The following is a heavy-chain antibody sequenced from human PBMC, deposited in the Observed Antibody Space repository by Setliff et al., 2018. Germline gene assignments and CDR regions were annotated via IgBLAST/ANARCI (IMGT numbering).Heavy chain of an antibody. J-gene: IGHJ2*01. V-gene: IGHV4-39*07. CDR2: INYYGSIFDDGTTYST. Sequence: SETLSLTCTVSGGSISNGTFYWGWIRQPPGKGLEWIGSINYYGSIFDDGTTYSTYYNPSLKSRATISIDTSKSQFSLKLSSMTAADTALYYCARNPDFLQYSFDLWGRGTLVTVSS. D-gene: IGHD5-12*01. CDR3: ARNPDFLQYSFDL. CDR1: GGSISNGTFY.